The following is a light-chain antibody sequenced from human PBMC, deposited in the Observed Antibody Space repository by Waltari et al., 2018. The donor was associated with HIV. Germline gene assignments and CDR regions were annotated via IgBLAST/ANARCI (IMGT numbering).Light chain of an antibody. J-gene: IGKJ1*01. CDR1: QSISSN. Sequence: EIVMTQSPATLSVSPGQRATVSCWASQSISSNLAWYQQRPGQAPRLLVYDASTRVAGIPARFSASGFATEFTLTISSLQSEDFAVYYCQQYNDWLSWTFGQGTKVDIK. V-gene: IGKV3-15*01. CDR3: QQYNDWLSWT. CDR2: DAS.